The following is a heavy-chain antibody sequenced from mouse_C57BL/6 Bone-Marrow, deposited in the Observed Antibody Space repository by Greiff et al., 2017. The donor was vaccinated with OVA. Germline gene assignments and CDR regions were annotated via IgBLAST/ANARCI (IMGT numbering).Heavy chain of an antibody. Sequence: DVMLVESGGGLVQPGGSLKLSCAASGFTFSDYYMYWVRQTPEKRLEWVAYISNGGGSTYYPDTVKGRFTISRDNAKNTLYLQMSRLKSEDTAMYYCASTVVATDAMDYWGQGTSVTVSS. D-gene: IGHD1-1*01. CDR3: ASTVVATDAMDY. CDR2: ISNGGGST. J-gene: IGHJ4*01. CDR1: GFTFSDYY. V-gene: IGHV5-12*01.